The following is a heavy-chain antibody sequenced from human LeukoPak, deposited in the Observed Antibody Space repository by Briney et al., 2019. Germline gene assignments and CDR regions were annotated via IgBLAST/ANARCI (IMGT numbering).Heavy chain of an antibody. Sequence: GGSLRLSCAASGFTFSGYSMNWVRQAPGKGLEWVSKISSTSSTTYYADSVKGRFTISRDNANNSLYLQMNSLRDEDTAVYYCAREGSSWSGGNWFDPWAREPWSPSPQ. J-gene: IGHJ5*02. CDR3: AREGSSWSGGNWFDP. CDR2: ISSTSSTT. CDR1: GFTFSGYS. D-gene: IGHD6-13*01. V-gene: IGHV3-48*02.